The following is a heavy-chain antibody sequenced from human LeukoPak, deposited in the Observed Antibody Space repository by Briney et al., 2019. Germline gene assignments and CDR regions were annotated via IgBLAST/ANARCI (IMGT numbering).Heavy chain of an antibody. CDR3: ARGLGYRGYFDY. CDR1: GYXFNSYY. J-gene: IGHJ4*02. D-gene: IGHD1-26*01. Sequence: ASVKVSCKASGYXFNSYYMHWVRQAPGQGLEWMGIVNPSGDTTSNAQKFQGRVTMTRDTSTSTVYMELSSLRSEDTAVYYCARGLGYRGYFDYWGQGTLVTVSS. CDR2: VNPSGDTT. V-gene: IGHV1-46*02.